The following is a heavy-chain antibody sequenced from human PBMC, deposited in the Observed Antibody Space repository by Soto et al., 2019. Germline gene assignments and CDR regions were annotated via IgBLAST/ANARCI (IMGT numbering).Heavy chain of an antibody. J-gene: IGHJ4*02. CDR1: GCPISSGGYL. CDR2: IYYRGST. CDR3: ASGNYYDSSGYPTHNFDY. D-gene: IGHD3-22*01. V-gene: IGHV4-31*03. Sequence: PSETLSLTCTFSGCPISSGGYLWSLLPPHPGKGLEWIWYIYYRGSTYYNPSLKRRVTISVDTSKNQFSLKLSSVTAADTAVYYCASGNYYDSSGYPTHNFDYWGQGTLVTVSS.